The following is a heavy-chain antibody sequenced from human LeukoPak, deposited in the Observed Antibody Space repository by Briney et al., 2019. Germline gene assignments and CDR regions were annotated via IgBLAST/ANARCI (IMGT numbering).Heavy chain of an antibody. Sequence: GGSLRLSCAASGFTFDDYAMHSVRQAPGKGLEWVSLISGDGGSTYYADSVKGRFTISRDNSKNSLYLQMNSLRTEDTALYYCANDTLRGYSYGFHNYMDVWGKGTTVTVSS. D-gene: IGHD5-18*01. CDR2: ISGDGGST. CDR1: GFTFDDYA. J-gene: IGHJ6*03. V-gene: IGHV3-43*02. CDR3: ANDTLRGYSYGFHNYMDV.